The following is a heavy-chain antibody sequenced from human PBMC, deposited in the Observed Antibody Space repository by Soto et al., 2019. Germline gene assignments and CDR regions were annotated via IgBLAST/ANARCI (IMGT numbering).Heavy chain of an antibody. J-gene: IGHJ4*02. V-gene: IGHV4-34*01. CDR2: INHSGST. Sequence: QVQLQQWGAGLLKPSETLSLTCAVYGGSFSGYYWSWIRQPPGKGLEWIGEINHSGSTNYNPSLKSRVTISVDTSKNQFSLKLSSVTAADTAVYYCARGYRDSSGYYSPYFDYWGQGTLVTVSS. CDR1: GGSFSGYY. CDR3: ARGYRDSSGYYSPYFDY. D-gene: IGHD3-22*01.